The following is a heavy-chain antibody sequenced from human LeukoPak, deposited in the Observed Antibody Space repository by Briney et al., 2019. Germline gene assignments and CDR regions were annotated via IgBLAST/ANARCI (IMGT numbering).Heavy chain of an antibody. Sequence: SVKVSCKASGGTFSSYAISWVRQAPGQGLEWMGGIIPIFGTANYAQKFQGRVTITTDESTSTAYMELSSLRSEDTAAYYCAGDHYYGSGRTDYYYYYYMDVWGKGTTVTVSS. CDR2: IIPIFGTA. J-gene: IGHJ6*03. CDR1: GGTFSSYA. CDR3: AGDHYYGSGRTDYYYYYYMDV. D-gene: IGHD3-10*01. V-gene: IGHV1-69*05.